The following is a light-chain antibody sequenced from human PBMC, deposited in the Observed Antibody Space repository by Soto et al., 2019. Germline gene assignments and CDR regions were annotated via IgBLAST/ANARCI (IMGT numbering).Light chain of an antibody. Sequence: DVKMTQSPSSLSASVGDRVTITCRASQSVNNFLNWYQQKPGRAPNLLIYSASILESGVPSRFSGSGSGTDFTLTIGRLQLEDSGTYYCQQSFITPPTSFGQGTEVEIK. J-gene: IGKJ2*01. CDR1: QSVNNF. CDR3: QQSFITPPTS. CDR2: SAS. V-gene: IGKV1-39*01.